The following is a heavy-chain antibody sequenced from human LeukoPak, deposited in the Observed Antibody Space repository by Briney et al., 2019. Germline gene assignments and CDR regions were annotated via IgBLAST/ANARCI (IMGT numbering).Heavy chain of an antibody. V-gene: IGHV3-30*18. J-gene: IGHJ6*02. Sequence: QTGGSLRLSCAASGFTFSSYGMHWVRQAPGKGLEWVAVISYDGSNKYYADSVKGRFTISRDNSKNTLYLQMNSLRAEDTAVYYCAKEEGYIAHYGMDVWGQGTTVTVSS. CDR2: ISYDGSNK. CDR3: AKEEGYIAHYGMDV. D-gene: IGHD3-16*02. CDR1: GFTFSSYG.